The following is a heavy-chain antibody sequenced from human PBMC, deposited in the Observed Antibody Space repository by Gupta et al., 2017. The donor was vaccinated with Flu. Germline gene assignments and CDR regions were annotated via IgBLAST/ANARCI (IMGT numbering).Heavy chain of an antibody. V-gene: IGHV4-39*01. CDR1: GGSISSSSYY. Sequence: QLQLQESGPGLVKPSETLSLTCTVSGGSISSSSYYWGWIRQPPGKGLEWIGSIYYSGSTYYNPSLKSRVTISVDTSKNQFSLKLSSVTAADTAVYYCARHSRTIVVVPAAIGGKFDPWGQGTLVTVSS. D-gene: IGHD2-2*01. J-gene: IGHJ5*02. CDR3: ARHSRTIVVVPAAIGGKFDP. CDR2: IYYSGST.